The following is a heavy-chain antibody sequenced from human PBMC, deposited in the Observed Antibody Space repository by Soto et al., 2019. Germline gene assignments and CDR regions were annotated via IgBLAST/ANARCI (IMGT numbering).Heavy chain of an antibody. Sequence: GGSLRLSCAASGFTFRSYLVQWVRQAPGKGLVWVSWINSDGSSTSYADSVKGRFTISRDNSKNTLYLQMNSLRAEDTDVYYCARAYYSDSSAYEAFDYWGLGTLVTVSS. CDR1: GFTFRSYL. CDR3: ARAYYSDSSAYEAFDY. CDR2: INSDGSST. V-gene: IGHV3-74*01. D-gene: IGHD3-22*01. J-gene: IGHJ4*02.